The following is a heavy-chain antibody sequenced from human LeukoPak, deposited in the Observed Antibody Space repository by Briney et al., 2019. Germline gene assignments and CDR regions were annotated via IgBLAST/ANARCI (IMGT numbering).Heavy chain of an antibody. CDR3: VLQYFDY. CDR1: GFTFSSYV. J-gene: IGHJ4*02. V-gene: IGHV3-23*01. Sequence: PGGSLRLSCAASGFTFSSYVMRWVRQAPGKGLEWVSDISGGGDSTYYTDSVKGRFTISRDNSKNTLYLQMNSLRAEVTAVYYCVLQYFDYWGQGALVTVSS. D-gene: IGHD4-11*01. CDR2: ISGGGDST.